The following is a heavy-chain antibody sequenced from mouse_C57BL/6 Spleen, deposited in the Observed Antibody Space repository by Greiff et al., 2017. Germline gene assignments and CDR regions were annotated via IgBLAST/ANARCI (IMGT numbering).Heavy chain of an antibody. CDR2: INPNNGGT. CDR3: ATTGRGMDY. V-gene: IGHV1-22*01. J-gene: IGHJ4*01. CDR1: GYTFTDYN. Sequence: EVKLMESGPELVKPGASVKMSCKASGYTFTDYNMHWVKQSHGKSLEWIGYINPNNGGTSYNQKFKGKATLTVNKSSSTAYMELRSLTSEDSAVYYCATTGRGMDYWGQGTSVTVSS. D-gene: IGHD1-1*02.